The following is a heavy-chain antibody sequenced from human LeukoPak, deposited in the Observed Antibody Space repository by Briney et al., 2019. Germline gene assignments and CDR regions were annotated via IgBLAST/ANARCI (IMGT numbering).Heavy chain of an antibody. Sequence: ASVKVSCKASGYTFTSYAMNWVRQAPGQGLEWMGWINTNTGNPTYAQGFTGRFVFSLDTSVSTAYLQISSLKAEDTAVYYCAIPPHHYGSGSYYNARYFDYWGQGTLVTVSS. V-gene: IGHV7-4-1*02. CDR3: AIPPHHYGSGSYYNARYFDY. CDR1: GYTFTSYA. J-gene: IGHJ4*02. D-gene: IGHD3-10*01. CDR2: INTNTGNP.